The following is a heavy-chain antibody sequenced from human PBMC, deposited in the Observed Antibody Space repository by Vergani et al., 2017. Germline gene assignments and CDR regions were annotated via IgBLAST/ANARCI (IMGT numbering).Heavy chain of an antibody. CDR1: GGSISSYY. Sequence: VKLQESGPGLVKPSETLSLTCTVSGGSISSYYWSWIRQPPGKGLEWVSAISGHGDRTYYADSVKGRFTISRDNSKNTVYLQMNSLKAEDRATYYCAREERSNTSPFVGDWGQGTLVTV. D-gene: IGHD2/OR15-2a*01. J-gene: IGHJ4*02. V-gene: IGHV3-23*01. CDR2: ISGHGDRT. CDR3: AREERSNTSPFVGD.